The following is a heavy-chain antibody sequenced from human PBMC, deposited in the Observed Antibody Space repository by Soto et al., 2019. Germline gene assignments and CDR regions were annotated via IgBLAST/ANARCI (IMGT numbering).Heavy chain of an antibody. Sequence: ASVKVSCKASGYTFTAYYIHWVRQAPGQGLEWMGWINPNGGGTKYAQRFQGRVTMTRDTSINTAYMELTRLTSDDTAVYYCARAVHTMIQGVRFRVDQWGQGTRVTVS. V-gene: IGHV1-2*02. CDR3: ARAVHTMIQGVRFRVDQ. D-gene: IGHD3-10*01. CDR1: GYTFTAYY. CDR2: INPNGGGT. J-gene: IGHJ4*02.